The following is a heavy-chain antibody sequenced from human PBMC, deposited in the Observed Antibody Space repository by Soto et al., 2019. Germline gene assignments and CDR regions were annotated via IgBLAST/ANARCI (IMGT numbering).Heavy chain of an antibody. CDR1: GYTFTSYA. Sequence: QVQLVQSGAEVKKPGASVKVSCKASGYTFTSYAMHWVRQAPGQRLEWMGWINAGNGNTKYSQNFQGRVTITRDTSASTAYMELCSLRSEDTAVYYCARGVSLYWYFDLWGRGTLVTVSS. V-gene: IGHV1-3*01. CDR3: ARGVSLYWYFDL. J-gene: IGHJ2*01. CDR2: INAGNGNT.